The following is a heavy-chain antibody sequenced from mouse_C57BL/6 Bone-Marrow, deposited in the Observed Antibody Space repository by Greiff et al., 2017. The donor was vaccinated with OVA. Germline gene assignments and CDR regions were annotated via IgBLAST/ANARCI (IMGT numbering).Heavy chain of an antibody. CDR2: ISSGGDYI. Sequence: EVQRVESGEGLVKPGGSLKLSCAASGFTFSSYAMSWVRQTPEKRLEWVAYISSGGDYIYYADNVKGRFTISTDNARNTLYLQMSILKSEDTAMYYCTRAYYSNFNFDYWGQGTTLTVSS. J-gene: IGHJ2*01. CDR3: TRAYYSNFNFDY. V-gene: IGHV5-9-1*02. D-gene: IGHD2-5*01. CDR1: GFTFSSYA.